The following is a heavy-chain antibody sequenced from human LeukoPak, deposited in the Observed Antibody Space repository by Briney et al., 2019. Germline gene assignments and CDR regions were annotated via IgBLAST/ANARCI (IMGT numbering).Heavy chain of an antibody. V-gene: IGHV1-69*02. CDR3: ARGHQPPHYGMDV. CDR1: GGTFSSYT. J-gene: IGHJ6*02. Sequence: SVKVSCKASGGTFSSYTISWVRQAPGQGLECMGRIIPILGIANYAQKFQGRVTITADKSTSTAYMELNSLRPEDTAVFYCARGHQPPHYGMDVWGQGTTVTVSS. CDR2: IIPILGIA.